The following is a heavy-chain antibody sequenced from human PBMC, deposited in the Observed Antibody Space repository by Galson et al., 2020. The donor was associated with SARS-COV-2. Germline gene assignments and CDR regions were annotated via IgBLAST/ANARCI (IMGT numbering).Heavy chain of an antibody. V-gene: IGHV6-1*01. CDR2: TYYRSKSYY. D-gene: IGHD3-10*01. CDR1: GDSVSSNSAA. J-gene: IGHJ5*01. CDR3: ARETTLVRGTPGWFDS. Sequence: SETLSLTCAISGDSVSSNSAAWDWIRQSPSRGLESLGRTYYRSKSYYDYAVSVKSRITYNPDTSKNQFSLQLNSVTPEDTALCYCARETTLVRGTPGWFDSWGLGTLVTVSS.